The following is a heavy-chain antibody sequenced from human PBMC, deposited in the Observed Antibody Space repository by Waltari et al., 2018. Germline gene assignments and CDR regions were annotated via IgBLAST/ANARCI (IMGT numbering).Heavy chain of an antibody. CDR2: IYNGGSGT. D-gene: IGHD3-16*01. CDR3: TNGGY. CDR1: GFTFSTYA. Sequence: EVQLVESGGDLVQPGGSLRLSWASSGFTFSTYAMSWVRQSPGKGLEWVSSIYNGGSGTYYADSVKGRFTISRDNSRNTLYLQMNSLSVEDTAVYYCTNGGYWGQGTLVTVSS. V-gene: IGHV3-23*03. J-gene: IGHJ4*02.